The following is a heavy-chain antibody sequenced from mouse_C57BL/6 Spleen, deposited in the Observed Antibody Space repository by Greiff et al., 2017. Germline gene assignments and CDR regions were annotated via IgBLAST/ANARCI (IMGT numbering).Heavy chain of an antibody. CDR2: IWSGGST. D-gene: IGHD1-1*01. CDR1: GFSLTSYG. Sequence: VKLVESGPGLVQPSQSLSITCTVSGFSLTSYGVHWVRQSPGKGLEWLGVIWSGGSTDYNAAFISRLSISKDNSKSQVFFKMNSLQADDTAIYYCARVPYYYGSSPGYAMDYWGQGTSVTVSS. V-gene: IGHV2-2*01. J-gene: IGHJ4*01. CDR3: ARVPYYYGSSPGYAMDY.